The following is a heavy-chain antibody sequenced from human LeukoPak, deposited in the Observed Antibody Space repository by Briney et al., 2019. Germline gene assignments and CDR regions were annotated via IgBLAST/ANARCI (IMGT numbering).Heavy chain of an antibody. D-gene: IGHD3-10*01. J-gene: IGHJ4*02. Sequence: GASVKVSCKASGYTFTDYYIHWVRQAPGQGLEWMGWINPNNGVTNYAQKFQGRVSMTRDTSISTAYMELSRLRSDDTAVYFCARGRSFGELGEYWGQGTLVTVSS. CDR1: GYTFTDYY. V-gene: IGHV1-2*02. CDR3: ARGRSFGELGEY. CDR2: INPNNGVT.